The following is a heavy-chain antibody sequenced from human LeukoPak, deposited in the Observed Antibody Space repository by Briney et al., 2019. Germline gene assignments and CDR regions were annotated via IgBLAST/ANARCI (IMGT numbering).Heavy chain of an antibody. J-gene: IGHJ5*02. Sequence: GASVKVSCKASGYTFTSYGISWVRQAPGQGLEWMGWISAYNGNTNYAQKLQGRVTMTTDTSTSTAYMELRSLRSDDTAVYYCARDVRETYYDILTGYYEGWFDPWGQGTLVTVSS. CDR1: GYTFTSYG. CDR3: ARDVRETYYDILTGYYEGWFDP. CDR2: ISAYNGNT. D-gene: IGHD3-9*01. V-gene: IGHV1-18*01.